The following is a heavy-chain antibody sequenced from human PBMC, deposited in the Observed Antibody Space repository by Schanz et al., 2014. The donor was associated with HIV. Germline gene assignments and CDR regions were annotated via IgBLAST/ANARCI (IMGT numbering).Heavy chain of an antibody. CDR2: ISYDGSNK. CDR3: ANEEVPNDY. J-gene: IGHJ4*02. Sequence: VQLVESGGGVVQPGRSLRLSCAASRFTFSNYGMHWVRQAPGKGLEWVAVISYDGSNKYYADSVKGRFTISRDNSKSTLYLQMNSLRVEDTAVYYCANEEVPNDYWGQGTLVTVSS. V-gene: IGHV3-30*18. CDR1: RFTFSNYG.